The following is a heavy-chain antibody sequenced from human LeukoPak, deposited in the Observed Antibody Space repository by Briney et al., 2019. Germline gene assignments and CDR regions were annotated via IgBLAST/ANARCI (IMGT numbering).Heavy chain of an antibody. Sequence: SETLSLTCTVSGGSISSYYWSWIRQPPGKGLEWIGYIYYSGSTNYNPSLKSRLTISGDTSKNQFSLKLNSVTAADTAVYYCARGGSRTVIDYWVQGTLVTVSS. CDR2: IYYSGST. J-gene: IGHJ4*02. V-gene: IGHV4-59*01. CDR1: GGSISSYY. D-gene: IGHD1-14*01. CDR3: ARGGSRTVIDY.